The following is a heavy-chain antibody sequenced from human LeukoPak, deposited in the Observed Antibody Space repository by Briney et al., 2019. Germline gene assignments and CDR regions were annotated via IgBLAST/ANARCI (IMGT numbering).Heavy chain of an antibody. CDR2: ISAYNGNT. D-gene: IGHD3-10*01. CDR1: GYTFTSYG. J-gene: IGHJ6*02. CDR3: ARDSMVRGVNYYYGMDV. Sequence: ASVKVSCKASGYTFTSYGISWVRQAPGQGLEWMGWISAYNGNTNYAQKLQGRVTITADESTSTAYMELSSLGSEDTAVYYCARDSMVRGVNYYYGMDVWGQGTTVTVSS. V-gene: IGHV1-18*01.